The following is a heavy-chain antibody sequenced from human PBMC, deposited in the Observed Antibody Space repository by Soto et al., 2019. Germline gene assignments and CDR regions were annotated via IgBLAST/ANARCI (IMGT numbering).Heavy chain of an antibody. CDR2: INSNGGST. CDR1: GFTFSRYI. CDR3: ARVPDLNYCSRTSRLYYFDY. J-gene: IGHJ4*02. Sequence: EVQLLESGGGLVQPGGSLRLSCVASGFTFSRYIMSWVRQAPGKGLEWVSTINSNGGSTYYADSVKGRFTVSRDNSRNSLYLQMNSLRAEDTAVYYCARVPDLNYCSRTSRLYYFDYWGQGGLVTVSS. V-gene: IGHV3-23*01. D-gene: IGHD2-2*01.